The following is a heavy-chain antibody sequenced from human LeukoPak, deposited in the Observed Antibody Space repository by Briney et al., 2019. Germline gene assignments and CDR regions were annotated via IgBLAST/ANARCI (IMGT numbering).Heavy chain of an antibody. J-gene: IGHJ3*02. CDR2: IWYDGSNK. CDR1: GLTFSSYG. V-gene: IGHV3-33*06. Sequence: PGRSLRLSCAASGLTFSSYGMHWVRQAPGKGLEWVAVIWYDGSNKYYADSVKGRFTISRDNSKNTLYLQMNSLRAEDTAVYYCAKAFLDHDAFDIWGQGTMVTVSS. CDR3: AKAFLDHDAFDI.